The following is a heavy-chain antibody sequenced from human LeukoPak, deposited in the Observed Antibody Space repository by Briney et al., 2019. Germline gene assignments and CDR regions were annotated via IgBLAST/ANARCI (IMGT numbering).Heavy chain of an antibody. Sequence: GRSLRLSCAASGFTFSDNGMHWVRQAPGKGLEWVSYISSSSSTIYYADSVKGRFTISRDNAKNSLYLQMNSLRAEDTAVYYCARSEAAAAHNWFDPWGQGTLVTVSS. CDR3: ARSEAAAAHNWFDP. CDR1: GFTFSDNG. V-gene: IGHV3-48*01. J-gene: IGHJ5*02. D-gene: IGHD6-13*01. CDR2: ISSSSSTI.